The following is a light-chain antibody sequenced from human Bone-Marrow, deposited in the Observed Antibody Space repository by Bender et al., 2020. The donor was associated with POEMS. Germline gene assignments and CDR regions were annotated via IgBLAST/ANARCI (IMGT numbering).Light chain of an antibody. CDR3: HSRDNGDNLEGV. CDR2: EDN. Sequence: SYELTQPPSVSVSPGQTARITCSGDALPKQYVYWYHQKAGQAPVLVIYEDNNRPSGTPERFSGSSAGTLATLTISGAHVEDEGDYYCHSRDNGDNLEGVFGGGTRLTVL. CDR1: ALPKQY. J-gene: IGLJ3*02. V-gene: IGLV3-10*01.